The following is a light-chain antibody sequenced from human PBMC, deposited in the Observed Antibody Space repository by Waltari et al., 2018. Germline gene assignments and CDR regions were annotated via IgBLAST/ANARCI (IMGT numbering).Light chain of an antibody. J-gene: IGLJ2*01. Sequence: QSVLTQPPSASATPGQRVTISCSGSSSNIGQNYVYWYQQLPGKAPKLVIFKTNARPSGFPDRFSGSKSGTSGSLAISWLRSEDEADYYCASWDDSLSSPVFGGGTKLTVL. CDR3: ASWDDSLSSPV. V-gene: IGLV1-47*01. CDR1: SSNIGQNY. CDR2: KTN.